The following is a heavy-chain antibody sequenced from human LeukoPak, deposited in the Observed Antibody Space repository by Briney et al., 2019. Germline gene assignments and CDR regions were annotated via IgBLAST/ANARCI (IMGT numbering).Heavy chain of an antibody. CDR2: IIPILGIA. Sequence: GSSVKVSCKASGGTFSSYAISWVRQAPGQGLEWMGRIIPILGIANYAQKFQGRVTITAVKSTSTAYMELSSLRSEDTAVYYCARDPISYSSGWYGEDDYWGQGTLVTVSS. D-gene: IGHD6-19*01. CDR1: GGTFSSYA. CDR3: ARDPISYSSGWYGEDDY. J-gene: IGHJ4*02. V-gene: IGHV1-69*04.